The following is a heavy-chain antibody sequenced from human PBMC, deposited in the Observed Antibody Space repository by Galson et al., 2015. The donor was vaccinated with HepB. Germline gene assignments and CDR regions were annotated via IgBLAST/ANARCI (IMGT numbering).Heavy chain of an antibody. CDR3: ARAVRSVAPYFDY. D-gene: IGHD2-21*01. CDR1: GYTFSNYG. J-gene: IGHJ4*02. Sequence: SVKVSCKASGYTFSNYGIIWVRQAPGQGLEWMGWISAYNGNANYAQKVQGRVTMTTDKPTSTAYMELRSLRSDDRAVYYCARAVRSVAPYFDYWGQGTLVTVTS. V-gene: IGHV1-18*01. CDR2: ISAYNGNA.